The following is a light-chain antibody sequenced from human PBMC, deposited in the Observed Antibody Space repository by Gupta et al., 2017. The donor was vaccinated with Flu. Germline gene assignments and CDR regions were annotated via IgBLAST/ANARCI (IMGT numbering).Light chain of an antibody. CDR2: GAS. CDR1: QSFNNH. V-gene: IGKV1-39*01. Sequence: DIQVTQSPASLSASEGDRVTITCRASQSFNNHLTWYQQKPGRAPKLLIYGASTLHSGVPSRFSGSGSGTDFTLTISSLQPEDFATYYCQQSDTYPLTFGGGTRVDMK. CDR3: QQSDTYPLT. J-gene: IGKJ4*01.